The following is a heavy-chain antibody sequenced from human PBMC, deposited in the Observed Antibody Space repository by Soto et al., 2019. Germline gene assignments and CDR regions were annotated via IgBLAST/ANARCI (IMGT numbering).Heavy chain of an antibody. CDR1: GGTFSSYA. V-gene: IGHV1-69*12. CDR3: ARDRGYSYVSVPLGYYGMDV. CDR2: IIPIFGTA. J-gene: IGHJ6*02. D-gene: IGHD5-18*01. Sequence: QVQLVQSGAEVKKPGSSVKVSCKASGGTFSSYAISWVRQAPGQGLEWMGGIIPIFGTANYAQKVQGRVTITADESTSTAYMELSSLRSEDTAVYYCARDRGYSYVSVPLGYYGMDVWGQGTTVTVSS.